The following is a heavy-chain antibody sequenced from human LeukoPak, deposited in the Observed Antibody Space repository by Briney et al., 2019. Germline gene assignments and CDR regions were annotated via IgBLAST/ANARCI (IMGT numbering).Heavy chain of an antibody. V-gene: IGHV3-30*02. CDR2: IRYDGSNK. CDR1: GFTFSSYG. CDR3: ASPGATYSRIFDY. Sequence: GGSLRLSCAASGFTFSSYGMHWVRQAPGKGLEWVAFIRYDGSNKYYADSVKGRFTISRDNSKNTLYLQMNSLRAEDTAVYYCASPGATYSRIFDYWGQGTLVTVSS. J-gene: IGHJ4*02. D-gene: IGHD6-13*01.